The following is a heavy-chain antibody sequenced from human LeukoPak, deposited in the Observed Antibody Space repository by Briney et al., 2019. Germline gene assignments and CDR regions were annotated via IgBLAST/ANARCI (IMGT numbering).Heavy chain of an antibody. D-gene: IGHD4-17*01. J-gene: IGHJ4*02. V-gene: IGHV4-61*02. CDR3: AREDGDYEVDY. Sequence: SETLSLTCTVSGGSISSGSYYWRWIRQPAGKGLDWIGRIYTSGSTNYNPSLKSRVTISVDTSKNLFSLKLSSVTAADTAVYYCAREDGDYEVDYWGQGTLVTVSS. CDR1: GGSISSGSYY. CDR2: IYTSGST.